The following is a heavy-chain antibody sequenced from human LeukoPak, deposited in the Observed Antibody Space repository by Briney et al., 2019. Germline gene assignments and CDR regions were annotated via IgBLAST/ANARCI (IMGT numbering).Heavy chain of an antibody. J-gene: IGHJ4*02. CDR1: GDSISSYY. Sequence: PSETLSLTCTVSGDSISSYYWSWIRQPPGKGLEWIGYIYSIGSTNYNPSLERRVTISVDTSKNHSALKLSSVTDADTAVYYCARTVVVTAIHSFDYWGQGTLVTVSS. V-gene: IGHV4-4*09. CDR3: ARTVVVTAIHSFDY. D-gene: IGHD2-21*02. CDR2: IYSIGST.